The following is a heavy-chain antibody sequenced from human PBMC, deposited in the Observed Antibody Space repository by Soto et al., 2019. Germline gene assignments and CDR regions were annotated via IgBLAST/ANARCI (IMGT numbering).Heavy chain of an antibody. V-gene: IGHV3-23*01. Sequence: EVHLLESGGALVQPGGSLTLSCAASGFSFSDYAMSWVRQAPGKGLEWVSSISRTGDSAYYADSVKGRFAISRDRSNNRLSLQMNSLRGEDTAVYYCAKGPDGSGYYHNWFDSWGQGTLITVSS. CDR3: AKGPDGSGYYHNWFDS. CDR1: GFSFSDYA. D-gene: IGHD3-22*01. J-gene: IGHJ5*01. CDR2: ISRTGDSA.